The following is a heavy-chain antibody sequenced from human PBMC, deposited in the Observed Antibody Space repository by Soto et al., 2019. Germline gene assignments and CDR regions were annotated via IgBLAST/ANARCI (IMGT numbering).Heavy chain of an antibody. J-gene: IGHJ5*02. V-gene: IGHV1-18*01. CDR1: GYTFISHA. CDR3: ARSKRYWRGGSCYCNWFDP. D-gene: IGHD2-15*01. Sequence: QVQLVQPGGEVKKPGASVKVSCKASGYTFISHAITWVRQAPGQGLEWMGWISGYNGDTNYAQDLQGRVTMTTDTSTSTAYMEMRSLRSDDTAVYYRARSKRYWRGGSCYCNWFDPWGQGNLVTVSS. CDR2: ISGYNGDT.